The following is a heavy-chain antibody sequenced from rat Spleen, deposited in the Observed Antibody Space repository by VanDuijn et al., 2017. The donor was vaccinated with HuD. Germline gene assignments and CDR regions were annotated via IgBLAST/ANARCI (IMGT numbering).Heavy chain of an antibody. V-gene: IGHV2-1*01. CDR3: ALIFIRTTDYFDY. J-gene: IGHJ2*01. D-gene: IGHD1-10*01. Sequence: QVQLKESGPGLVQPSQTLSLICTVSGFSLISNSVHWVRQPPGKGLEWMGGIWGDESTDYNSGLKSRLSISRDTSKSQVFLKMNSLQTEDTAMYFCALIFIRTTDYFDYWGQGVMVTVSS. CDR1: GFSLISNS. CDR2: IWGDEST.